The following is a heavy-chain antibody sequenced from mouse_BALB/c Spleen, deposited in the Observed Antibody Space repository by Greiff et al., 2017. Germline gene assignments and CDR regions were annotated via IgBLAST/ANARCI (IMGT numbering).Heavy chain of an antibody. V-gene: IGHV1-7*01. CDR2: INPSTGYT. J-gene: IGHJ2*01. CDR3: ARRYGNYYFDY. Sequence: VKLMESGAELAKPGASVKMSCKASGYTFTSYWMHWVKQRPGQGLEWIGYINPSTGYTEYNQKFKDKATLTADKSSSTAYMQLSSLTSEDSAVYYCARRYGNYYFDYWGQGTTLTVSS. CDR1: GYTFTSYW. D-gene: IGHD2-10*02.